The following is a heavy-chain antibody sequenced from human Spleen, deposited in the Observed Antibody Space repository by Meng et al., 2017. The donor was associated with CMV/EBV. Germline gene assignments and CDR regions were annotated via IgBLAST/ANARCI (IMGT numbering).Heavy chain of an antibody. Sequence: GEALKISCAASGFTFSGYSMNWVRQAPGKGLEWVSSISADATRIFYADSVRGRFTISRDNAKKSLYLQMNSLRGEDTAVYHCATHQVLAFDPWGQGTLVTVSS. CDR2: ISADATRI. D-gene: IGHD4/OR15-4a*01. CDR1: GFTFSGYS. J-gene: IGHJ5*02. V-gene: IGHV3-21*01. CDR3: ATHQVLAFDP.